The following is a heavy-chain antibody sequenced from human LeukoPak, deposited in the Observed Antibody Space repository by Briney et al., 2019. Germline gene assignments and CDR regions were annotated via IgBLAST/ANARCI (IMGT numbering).Heavy chain of an antibody. CDR3: ARDPHSSGYYNAELDY. J-gene: IGHJ4*02. Sequence: NPGGSLRLSCAASGFTFSSYSMNWVRQAPGKGLEWVSSISSSSSYIYYADSVKGRFTISRDNAKNSLYLQMNSLRAEDTAVYYCARDPHSSGYYNAELDYWGQGTLVTVSS. CDR1: GFTFSSYS. D-gene: IGHD3-22*01. CDR2: ISSSSSYI. V-gene: IGHV3-21*01.